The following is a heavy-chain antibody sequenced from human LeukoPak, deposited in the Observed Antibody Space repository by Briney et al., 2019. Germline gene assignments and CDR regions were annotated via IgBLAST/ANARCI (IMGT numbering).Heavy chain of an antibody. D-gene: IGHD1-26*01. CDR1: GGSISSSSYY. CDR3: ARFGQMGVGAMLVWFDP. Sequence: PSETLSLTCTVSGGSISSSSYYWGWIRQPPGKGLEWIGSIYYSGSTYYNPSLKGRVTISVDRSKNQFSLKLSSVTAADTAVYYCARFGQMGVGAMLVWFDPWGQGTLVTVSS. V-gene: IGHV4-39*07. CDR2: IYYSGST. J-gene: IGHJ5*02.